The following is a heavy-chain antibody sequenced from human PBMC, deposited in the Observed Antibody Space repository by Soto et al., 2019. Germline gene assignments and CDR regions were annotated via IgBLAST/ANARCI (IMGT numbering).Heavy chain of an antibody. J-gene: IGHJ4*02. Sequence: QVLLQESGPGLVKPSETLSLMCTVSGGSISSDYWSWIRQPPGKGLEWIGYTHYSGSTNYNPSLQSRVTMSLDTSKNQFSLKLSSVTAADTAVYYCARDRDWGQGTLVTVSS. CDR3: ARDRD. V-gene: IGHV4-59*01. CDR1: GGSISSDY. CDR2: THYSGST.